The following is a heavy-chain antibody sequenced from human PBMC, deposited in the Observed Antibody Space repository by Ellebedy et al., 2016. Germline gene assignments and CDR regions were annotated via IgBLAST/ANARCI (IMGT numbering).Heavy chain of an antibody. Sequence: SETLSLTCTVSGGAISSRSYCWGWIRQPPGKGLEWIGSVCYSGSTYYNPSLKSRVTISVDTSKNQFSLKLSSLTATDTAVFYSVRQPPSSGWYGDYFDYWGQGALVTVSS. J-gene: IGHJ4*02. CDR2: VCYSGST. V-gene: IGHV4-39*01. CDR1: GGAISSRSYC. CDR3: VRQPPSSGWYGDYFDY. D-gene: IGHD6-19*01.